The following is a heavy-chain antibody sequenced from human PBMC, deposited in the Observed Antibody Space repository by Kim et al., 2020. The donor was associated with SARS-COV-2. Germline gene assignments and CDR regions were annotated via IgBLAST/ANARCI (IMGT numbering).Heavy chain of an antibody. V-gene: IGHV4-31*03. CDR2: IYYSGST. CDR3: ARARGITMIGVVTIDAFDI. Sequence: SETLSLTCTVSGGSISSGGYYWSWIRQHPGKGLEWIGYIYYSGSTYYNPSLKSRVTISVDTSKNQFSLKLSSVTAADTAVDYCARARGITMIGVVTIDAFDIWGQGTMVTVSS. J-gene: IGHJ3*02. CDR1: GGSISSGGYY. D-gene: IGHD3-22*01.